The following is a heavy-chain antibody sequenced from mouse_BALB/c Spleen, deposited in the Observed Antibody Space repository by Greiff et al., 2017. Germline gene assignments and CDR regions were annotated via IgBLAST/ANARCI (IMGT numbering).Heavy chain of an antibody. CDR3: ARDKAYGSSFAY. J-gene: IGHJ3*01. D-gene: IGHD1-1*01. Sequence: VQLVESGPGLVAPSQSLSITCTVSGFSLTSYGVHWVRQPPGKGLEWLGVIWAGGSTNYNSALMSRLSISKDNSKSQVFLKMNSLQTDDTAMYYCARDKAYGSSFAYWGQGTLVTVSA. CDR1: GFSLTSYG. V-gene: IGHV2-9*02. CDR2: IWAGGST.